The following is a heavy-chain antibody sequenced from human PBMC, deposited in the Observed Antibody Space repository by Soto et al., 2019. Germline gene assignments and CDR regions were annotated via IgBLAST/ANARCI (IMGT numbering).Heavy chain of an antibody. V-gene: IGHV4-31*03. Sequence: SETLSLTCTVSGGPISSGGYYWSWIRQHPGKGLEWIGYIHYSGTTYYNPSLKSRVTISVDTSKNQFSLKLSSVTAADTAVYYCARISRSSLGGNFDYWGQGALVTVSS. CDR3: ARISRSSLGGNFDY. CDR2: IHYSGTT. CDR1: GGPISSGGYY. D-gene: IGHD6-6*01. J-gene: IGHJ4*02.